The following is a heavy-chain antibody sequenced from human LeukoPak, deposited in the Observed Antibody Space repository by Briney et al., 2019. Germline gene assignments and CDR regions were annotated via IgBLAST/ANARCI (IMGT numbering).Heavy chain of an antibody. CDR1: GGSISSYY. V-gene: IGHV4-59*01. D-gene: IGHD5-24*01. Sequence: SETLSLTCTVSGGSISSYYWSWIRQPPGKGLEWIGYIYYSGSTSYNPSLKSRVTISVDTSKNQFSLKLSSVTAADTAVYYCASQGWLQLQPFDYWGQGTLVTVSS. CDR3: ASQGWLQLQPFDY. J-gene: IGHJ4*02. CDR2: IYYSGST.